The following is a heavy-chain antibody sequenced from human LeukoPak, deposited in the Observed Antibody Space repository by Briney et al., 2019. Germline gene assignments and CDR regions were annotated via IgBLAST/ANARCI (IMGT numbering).Heavy chain of an antibody. CDR2: ISHDGSNI. CDR3: AKDPYRVVVATGNYLDP. J-gene: IGHJ5*02. CDR1: GFAFSYYG. D-gene: IGHD2-15*01. V-gene: IGHV3-30*18. Sequence: PGGSLRLSCAASGFAFSYYGMHWVRHAPGKGLEWMAVISHDGSNIHYGDSVKGRFTISRDNSKNTVYLQVNSLRAEDTAIYYCAKDPYRVVVATGNYLDPWGQGTLVTVSS.